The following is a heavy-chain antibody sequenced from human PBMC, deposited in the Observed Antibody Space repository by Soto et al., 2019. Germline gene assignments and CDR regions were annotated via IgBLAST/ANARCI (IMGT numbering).Heavy chain of an antibody. D-gene: IGHD6-6*01. Sequence: QVQLVQSGAEVKKPGSSVKVSCKASGCTFSSYAISWARQAPGQGLEWMGGIIPIVGTANYAQKFQGRVTITADESTSTAYMEVSRLGSEDRAVYYCVRVLASIASRRWRWWFGPRGQGTLGTVSS. CDR3: VRVLASIASRRWRWWFGP. V-gene: IGHV1-69*01. CDR1: GCTFSSYA. CDR2: IIPIVGTA. J-gene: IGHJ5*02.